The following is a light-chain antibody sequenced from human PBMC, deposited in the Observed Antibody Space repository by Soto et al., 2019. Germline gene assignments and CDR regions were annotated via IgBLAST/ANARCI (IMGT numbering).Light chain of an antibody. V-gene: IGKV1-5*03. CDR2: KAS. CDR1: QSISSW. J-gene: IGKJ1*01. CDR3: HQYNSSPWT. Sequence: DIQMTQSPSTLSASVGDRVTITCRASQSISSWLAWYQQKPGKAPKLLIYKASSLESGVPSRFSGSGSGTEFTLTISSLQPDDFADYYYHQYNSSPWTFGQGTKVEIK.